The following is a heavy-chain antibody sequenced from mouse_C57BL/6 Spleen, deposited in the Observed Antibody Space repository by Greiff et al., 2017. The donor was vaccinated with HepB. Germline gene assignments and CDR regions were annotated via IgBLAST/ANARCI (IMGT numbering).Heavy chain of an antibody. Sequence: EVQRVESGEGLVKPGGSLKLSCAASGFTFSSYAMSWVRQTPEKRLEWVAYISSGGDYIYYADTVKGRFTISRDNARNTLYLQMSSLKSEDTAMYYCTREEGYYGSSYDAMDYWGQGTSVTVSS. D-gene: IGHD1-1*01. CDR3: TREEGYYGSSYDAMDY. CDR2: ISSGGDYI. V-gene: IGHV5-9-1*02. J-gene: IGHJ4*01. CDR1: GFTFSSYA.